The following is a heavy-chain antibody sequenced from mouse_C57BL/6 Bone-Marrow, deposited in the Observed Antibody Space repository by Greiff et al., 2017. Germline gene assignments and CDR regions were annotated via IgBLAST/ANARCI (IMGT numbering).Heavy chain of an antibody. CDR3: VSLFTTVVERDY. CDR2: IRSKSSNYAT. Sequence: EPGGGLVQPKGSLKLSCAASGFTFNTYAMHWVRQAPGKGLEWVARIRSKSSNYATYYADSVKDRFTISRDDSQIMLYLQMNNLKTEDTAMYYCVSLFTTVVERDYWGQGTSVTVSS. CDR1: GFTFNTYA. V-gene: IGHV10-3*01. D-gene: IGHD1-1*01. J-gene: IGHJ4*01.